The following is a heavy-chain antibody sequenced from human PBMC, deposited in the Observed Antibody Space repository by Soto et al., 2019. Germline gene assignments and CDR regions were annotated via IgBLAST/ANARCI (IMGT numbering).Heavy chain of an antibody. CDR3: ARDYYDFWIGSYNWFDP. V-gene: IGHV1-18*01. D-gene: IGHD3-3*01. J-gene: IGHJ5*02. CDR1: GYTFTSYG. Sequence: ASVKVSCKASGYTFTSYGISWVRQAPGQRLEWMGWISAYNGNTNYAQKLQGRVTMTTDTSTSTAYMELRSLRSDDTAVYYCARDYYDFWIGSYNWFDPWGQGTLVTVSS. CDR2: ISAYNGNT.